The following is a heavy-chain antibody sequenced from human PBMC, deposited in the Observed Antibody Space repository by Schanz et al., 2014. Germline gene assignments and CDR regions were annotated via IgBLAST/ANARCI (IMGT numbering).Heavy chain of an antibody. V-gene: IGHV3-11*01. J-gene: IGHJ5*01. CDR2: IGNGGVTI. Sequence: QVQLVDSGGGLVKPGGSLRLSCTASGFPFSDYFMAWIRQPPGRGLDWVSYIGNGGVTIYYADSVKGRFTISRDNSKNTLYLQMNSLRAEDTAVYYCAKTPREYCNFDNCPNWFDSWGQGTLVTASS. CDR1: GFPFSDYF. CDR3: AKTPREYCNFDNCPNWFDS. D-gene: IGHD2-15*01.